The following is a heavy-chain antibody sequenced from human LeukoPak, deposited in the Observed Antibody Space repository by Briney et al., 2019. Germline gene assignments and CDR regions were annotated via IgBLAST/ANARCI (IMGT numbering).Heavy chain of an antibody. D-gene: IGHD3-10*01. V-gene: IGHV4-61*02. CDR3: ARDGSRGSFYFDY. CDR1: GGSISNGSYY. J-gene: IGHJ4*02. Sequence: PSQTLSLTCTVSGGSISNGSYYWSWIRQPAGKGLEWIGRIYTSGSTSYNPSLKSRVTISVDTSKNQFSLKLSSVTAADTAVYYCARDGSRGSFYFDYWGQGTLVTVSS. CDR2: IYTSGST.